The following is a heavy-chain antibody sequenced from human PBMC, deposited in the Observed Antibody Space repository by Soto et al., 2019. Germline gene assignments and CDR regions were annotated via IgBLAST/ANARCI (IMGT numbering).Heavy chain of an antibody. D-gene: IGHD5-12*01. CDR1: GYSFTNYW. CDR3: VARGYKSTNAFDV. CDR2: IYPGASET. V-gene: IGHV5-51*01. Sequence: GESLKISCKTSGYSFTNYWIGWVRQLPGKGLEWMAIIYPGASETIYVPSFQGQVTISADKSTRTAYLQWGNLKASDTAIYYCVARGYKSTNAFDVWGQGTLVTVSS. J-gene: IGHJ3*01.